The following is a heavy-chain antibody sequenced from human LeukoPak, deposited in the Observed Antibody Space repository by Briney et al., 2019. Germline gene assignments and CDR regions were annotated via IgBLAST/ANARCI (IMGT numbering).Heavy chain of an antibody. V-gene: IGHV1-2*02. CDR2: INPKSGGT. D-gene: IGHD4-17*01. CDR3: AREEVDYGATFAH. Sequence: GASVKVSCKASGYTFTGYYMHWVRQAPGQGLEWMGWINPKSGGTDFAQKFQGRVTMTRDTSISTAYMELSRLRFDDTAVYYCAREEVDYGATFAHWGQGTLVTVSS. J-gene: IGHJ4*02. CDR1: GYTFTGYY.